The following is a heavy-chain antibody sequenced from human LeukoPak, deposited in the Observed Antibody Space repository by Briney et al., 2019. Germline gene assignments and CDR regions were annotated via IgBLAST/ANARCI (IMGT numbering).Heavy chain of an antibody. CDR1: GYTFTSYG. CDR2: ISAYNGNT. D-gene: IGHD3-9*01. CDR3: AREGIGDILTGYPYGYFDY. V-gene: IGHV1-18*01. J-gene: IGHJ4*02. Sequence: GASVKVSCKASGYTFTSYGISWVRQAPGQGLEWMGWISAYNGNTNYAQKLQGRVTMTTDTSTGTAYMELRSLRSDDTAVYYCAREGIGDILTGYPYGYFDYWGQGTLVTVSS.